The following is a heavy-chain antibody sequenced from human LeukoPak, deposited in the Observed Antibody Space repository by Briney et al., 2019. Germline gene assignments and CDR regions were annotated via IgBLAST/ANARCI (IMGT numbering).Heavy chain of an antibody. CDR1: GFAFSNYD. CDR3: ARATWDALAVAAMRYFDY. V-gene: IGHV3-13*04. CDR2: INTAADT. Sequence: GGSLRLSCAASGFAFSNYDMLWVRQATGKGLEWVSAINTAADTYYPDSVKGRFTISRENAKSSLYLQMNSLRVGDTAVYYCARATWDALAVAAMRYFDYWGQGTLVTVSS. J-gene: IGHJ4*02. D-gene: IGHD6-19*01.